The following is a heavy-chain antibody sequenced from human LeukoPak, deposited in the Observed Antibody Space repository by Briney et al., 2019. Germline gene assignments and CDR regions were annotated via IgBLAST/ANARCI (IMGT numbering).Heavy chain of an antibody. CDR1: GFTFSTDE. CDR3: ARDRDFGMDV. Sequence: GGSLRLSCAASGFTFSTDEMNWVRQAPGKGLEWVSHIRGSGAPTYYADSVKGRFTISRDNAKNSLYLQMNSLRAEDTAVYYCARDRDFGMDVWGQGTTVTVSS. CDR2: IRGSGAPT. J-gene: IGHJ6*02. V-gene: IGHV3-48*03.